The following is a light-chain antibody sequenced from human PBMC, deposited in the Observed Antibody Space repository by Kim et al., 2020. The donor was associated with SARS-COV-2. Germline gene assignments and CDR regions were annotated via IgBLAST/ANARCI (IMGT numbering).Light chain of an antibody. CDR1: SCDVGGYNY. Sequence: QSITISCTGTSCDVGGYNYVSWYQQHPGPAPSLMLYDVSNRPSGVSNRFSGSESGKTASLTISGLQTEDEADYYCSSYTSSSTYVVFGGGTQLTVL. V-gene: IGLV2-14*03. CDR2: DVS. J-gene: IGLJ2*01. CDR3: SSYTSSSTYVV.